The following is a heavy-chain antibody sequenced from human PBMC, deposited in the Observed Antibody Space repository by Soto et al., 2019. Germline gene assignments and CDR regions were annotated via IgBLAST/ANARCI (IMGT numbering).Heavy chain of an antibody. D-gene: IGHD4-17*01. J-gene: IGHJ4*02. Sequence: SETLSLTCPVSGASISSYYLSWIRQPPGKGLEWIGYLYPSGGTNYNPSLKSRVTISVDTSKNQFSLKLSSVTAADTAVYYCARNRDRASEYGDYAYDYWGQGTLVTVSS. CDR1: GASISSYY. V-gene: IGHV4-4*08. CDR3: ARNRDRASEYGDYAYDY. CDR2: LYPSGGT.